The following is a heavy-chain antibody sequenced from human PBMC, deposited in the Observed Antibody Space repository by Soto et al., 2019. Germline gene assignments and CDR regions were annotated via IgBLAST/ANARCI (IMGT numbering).Heavy chain of an antibody. CDR2: MNPNSGNT. CDR3: ARGGWGECSSTSCYGDY. CDR1: GYTFTSYD. J-gene: IGHJ4*02. V-gene: IGHV1-8*01. Sequence: ASVKVSCKASGYTFTSYDINWVRQATGQGLEWMGWMNPNSGNTGYAQKFQGRVTMTRNTSISTAYMELSSLRSEDTAVYYCARGGWGECSSTSCYGDYWGQGTLVTVSS. D-gene: IGHD2-2*01.